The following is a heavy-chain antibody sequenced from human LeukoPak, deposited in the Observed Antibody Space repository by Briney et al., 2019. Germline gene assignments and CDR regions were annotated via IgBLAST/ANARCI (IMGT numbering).Heavy chain of an antibody. V-gene: IGHV3-43*01. CDR3: AKDIGWEPGYYMDV. D-gene: IGHD1-26*01. CDR2: ISWDGGST. Sequence: GGSLRLSCAASGFTFDGYTMHWVRQAPGKGLEWVSLISWDGGSTYYADSVKGRFTISRDNSKNSLYLQMNSLRTEDTALYYCAKDIGWEPGYYMDVWGKGTTVTVSS. J-gene: IGHJ6*03. CDR1: GFTFDGYT.